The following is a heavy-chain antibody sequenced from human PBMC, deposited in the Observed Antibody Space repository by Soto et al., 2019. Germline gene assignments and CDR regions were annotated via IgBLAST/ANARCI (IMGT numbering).Heavy chain of an antibody. D-gene: IGHD2-15*01. CDR1: GGTFSSYA. J-gene: IGHJ6*02. CDR2: ISANNGNT. CDR3: AREYYSGGSCYQYPIRYGMDV. V-gene: IGHV1-18*01. Sequence: KISAASVKVSYKASGGTFSSYAISWVRQAPGQGLEWMGWISANNGNTNYAQKLQGRVTMTTDTSTSTAYMELRSLRSDDTAVYYCAREYYSGGSCYQYPIRYGMDVWGQGTTVTVSS.